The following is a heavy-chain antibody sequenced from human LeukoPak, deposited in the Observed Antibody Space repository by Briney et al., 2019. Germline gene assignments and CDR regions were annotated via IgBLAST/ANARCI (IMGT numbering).Heavy chain of an antibody. CDR2: ISDYNGNT. J-gene: IGHJ5*02. Sequence: ASVKVSCKASGSTFSSYAISWVRQAPGQGLEWMGWISDYNGNTNYAQKLQGRVTMTTDTSTSTAYMELRSLRSDDTAVYYCARDLYRDSLPVSWFDPWGQGTLVTVSS. V-gene: IGHV1-18*01. CDR1: GSTFSSYA. D-gene: IGHD4-11*01. CDR3: ARDLYRDSLPVSWFDP.